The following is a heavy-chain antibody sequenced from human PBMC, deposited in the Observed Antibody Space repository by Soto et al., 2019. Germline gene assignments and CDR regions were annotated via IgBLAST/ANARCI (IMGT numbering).Heavy chain of an antibody. CDR1: GGAFSSYA. CDR3: ARSTGYRYGMDV. Sequence: GASVKVSCKASGGAFSSYAISWVRQAPGQGLEWMGGIIPIFGTANYAQKFQGRVTITADESTSTAYMELSSLRSEDTAVYYCARSTGYRYGMDVWGQGTTVTVSS. J-gene: IGHJ6*02. V-gene: IGHV1-69*13. CDR2: IIPIFGTA. D-gene: IGHD5-18*01.